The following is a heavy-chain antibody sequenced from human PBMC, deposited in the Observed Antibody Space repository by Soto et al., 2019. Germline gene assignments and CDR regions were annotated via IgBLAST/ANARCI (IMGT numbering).Heavy chain of an antibody. V-gene: IGHV1-18*01. Sequence: QVQLVQSGAEVKKPGASVKVSCKASGYTFTNYGISWVRQAPGQGPEWMGWISGYNGNTKYAQKFQGRATMTTDTSTSTAYMELRSLRSADTAVYYCARGGRSWSAEYYHPWGQGTLVVVSS. CDR3: ARGGRSWSAEYYHP. D-gene: IGHD2-15*01. J-gene: IGHJ1*01. CDR2: ISGYNGNT. CDR1: GYTFTNYG.